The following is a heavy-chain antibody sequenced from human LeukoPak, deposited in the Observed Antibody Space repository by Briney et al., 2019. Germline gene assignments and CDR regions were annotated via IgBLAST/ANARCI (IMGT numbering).Heavy chain of an antibody. CDR1: GFTFSSFV. V-gene: IGHV3-30-3*01. CDR2: ISSDGSNK. D-gene: IGHD1-1*01. J-gene: IGHJ4*02. Sequence: PGRSLRLSCAASGFTFSSFVMHLVRQAPGKGLEWVAVISSDGSNKYYADTVKGRFTVSRDDSKNTLYLQMNSLRAEDTAVYYCARSLNWNLDYWGQGALVAVSS. CDR3: ARSLNWNLDY.